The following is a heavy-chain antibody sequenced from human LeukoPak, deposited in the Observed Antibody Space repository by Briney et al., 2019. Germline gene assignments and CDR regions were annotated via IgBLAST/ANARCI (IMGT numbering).Heavy chain of an antibody. J-gene: IGHJ4*02. D-gene: IGHD1-26*01. CDR2: IRSSNTYI. CDR1: GFTFSSYS. CDR3: ARVRYSGSYYWDDY. Sequence: GRSLRLTCAASGFTFSSYSMNWVRQAPGKGLEWVSSIRSSNTYIYYADSVKGRFTISRDNAKNSLYLQMNSLRAEDTAVYYCARVRYSGSYYWDDYWGQGTLVTVSS. V-gene: IGHV3-21*01.